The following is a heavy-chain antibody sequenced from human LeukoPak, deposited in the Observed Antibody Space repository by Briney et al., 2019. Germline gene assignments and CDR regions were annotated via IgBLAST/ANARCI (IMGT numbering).Heavy chain of an antibody. CDR1: GYTFTSYD. D-gene: IGHD1-1*01. CDR3: LRIDDGDGMDV. J-gene: IGHJ6*02. V-gene: IGHV1-8*01. Sequence: ASVKVSCKGSGYTFTSYDINWVRQATGQGLEWMGWKNPSSGNTGYAQKFQGRVTMTSNTSISTAYMELSSLRSADTAVYYCLRIDDGDGMDVWGQGTTVTVSS. CDR2: KNPSSGNT.